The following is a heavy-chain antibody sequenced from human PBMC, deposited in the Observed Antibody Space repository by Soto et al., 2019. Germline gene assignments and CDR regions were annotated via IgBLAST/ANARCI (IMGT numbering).Heavy chain of an antibody. V-gene: IGHV4-59*01. D-gene: IGHD2-15*01. Sequence: QVQLQESGPGLVKPSETLSLTCTVSGGSISSYYWSWIRQPPGKGLEWIGYIYYSGSTNYNPSLKGRVTISVDTSKNQFSLKLSSVTAADTAVYYCARLYCSGGSCYSPFLDYWGQGTLVTVSS. J-gene: IGHJ4*02. CDR2: IYYSGST. CDR1: GGSISSYY. CDR3: ARLYCSGGSCYSPFLDY.